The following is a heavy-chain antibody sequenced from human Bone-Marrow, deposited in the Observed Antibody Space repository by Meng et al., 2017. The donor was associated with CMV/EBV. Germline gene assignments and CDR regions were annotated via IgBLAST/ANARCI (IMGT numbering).Heavy chain of an antibody. J-gene: IGHJ5*02. Sequence: TCTRYAVKWVRQGPGQRVEWMGWVNAGNGNTIYSQKVQDRVTFTRDKSANTADMELSSSRSEDTAVYYCAREGYCSSTNCPRWLDPWGQGTLVTVSS. V-gene: IGHV1-3*01. D-gene: IGHD2-2*01. CDR1: TCTRYA. CDR2: VNAGNGNT. CDR3: AREGYCSSTNCPRWLDP.